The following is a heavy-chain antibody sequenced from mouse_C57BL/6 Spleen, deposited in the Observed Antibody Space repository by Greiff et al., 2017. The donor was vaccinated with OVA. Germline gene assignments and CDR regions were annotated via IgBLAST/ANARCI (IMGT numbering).Heavy chain of an antibody. D-gene: IGHD1-1*01. CDR1: GFTFSSYG. CDR3: ARQRGYYGSSRYYYAMDY. CDR2: ISSGGSYT. Sequence: VQLVESGGDLVKPGGSLKLSCAASGFTFSSYGMSWVRQTPDKRLEWVATISSGGSYTYYPDSVKGRFTISRDNAKNTLYLQMSSLKSEDTAMYYCARQRGYYGSSRYYYAMDYWGQGTSVTVSS. V-gene: IGHV5-6*01. J-gene: IGHJ4*01.